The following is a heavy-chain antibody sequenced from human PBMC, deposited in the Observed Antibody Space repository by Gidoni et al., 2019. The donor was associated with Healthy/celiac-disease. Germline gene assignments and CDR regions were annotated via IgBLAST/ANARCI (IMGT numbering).Heavy chain of an antibody. V-gene: IGHV1-69*01. CDR1: GGTFSSYA. CDR3: ARGGDIVVVTAIPAYYYYGMDV. J-gene: IGHJ6*02. Sequence: QVQLVQSGAEVNKPGSSVTVSCQAAGGTFSSYASSWLRQAPGQGLEWMGGIIPIFGTANYAQKFQGRVTITADESTSTAYMELSSLRSEDTAVYYCARGGDIVVVTAIPAYYYYGMDVWGQGTTVTVSS. D-gene: IGHD2-21*02. CDR2: IIPIFGTA.